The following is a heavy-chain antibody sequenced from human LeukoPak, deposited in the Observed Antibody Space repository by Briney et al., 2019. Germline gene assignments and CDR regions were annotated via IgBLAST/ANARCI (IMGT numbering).Heavy chain of an antibody. D-gene: IGHD7-27*01. CDR1: GFTFSNYN. J-gene: IGHJ6*03. CDR2: ISSSSSYI. V-gene: IGHV3-21*01. Sequence: GGSLRLSCAVSGFTFSNYNMNWVRQAPGKGLEWVSFISSSSSYIYYADSVKGRFTISRDNAKNSLYLQMNSLRAEDTAVYYCARDPPEPGAAYYYMDVWGKGTTVTISS. CDR3: ARDPPEPGAAYYYMDV.